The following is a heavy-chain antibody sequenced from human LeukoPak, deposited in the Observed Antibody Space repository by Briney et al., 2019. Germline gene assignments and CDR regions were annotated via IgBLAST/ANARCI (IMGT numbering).Heavy chain of an antibody. CDR1: GYTFTNYA. V-gene: IGHV1-3*01. J-gene: IGHJ3*02. Sequence: ASVKVSCKASGYTFTNYAMHWVRQAPGQRLEWMGWINAGNGTTRYSQKLQGRVTITRDTSASTAYMELSSLRPEDPAVYYCARFFDPSGGFDIWGQGTMVTVSS. CDR2: INAGNGTT. D-gene: IGHD3-9*01. CDR3: ARFFDPSGGFDI.